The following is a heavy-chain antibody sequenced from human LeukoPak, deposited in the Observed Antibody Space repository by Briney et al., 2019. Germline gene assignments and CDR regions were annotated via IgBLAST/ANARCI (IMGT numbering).Heavy chain of an antibody. CDR3: ARESLVVVTAIPSRAFDI. D-gene: IGHD2-21*02. J-gene: IGHJ3*02. CDR1: GYTFTGYY. CDR2: INPNSGGT. V-gene: IGHV1-2*02. Sequence: ASVKVSCKASGYTFTGYYMHWVRQAPGQGLEWMGWINPNSGGTNYAQTFQGRVTMTRDTSISTAYMELSRLRSDDTAVYYCARESLVVVTAIPSRAFDIWGQGTMVTVSS.